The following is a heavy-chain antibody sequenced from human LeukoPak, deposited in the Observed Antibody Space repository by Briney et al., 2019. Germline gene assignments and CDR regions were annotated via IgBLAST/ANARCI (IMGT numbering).Heavy chain of an antibody. CDR1: GFTFSSYG. J-gene: IGHJ6*03. Sequence: GGSLRLSCAASGFTFSSYGMHWVRQAPGKGLEWVAFIRYDGSNKYYADSVKGRFTISRDNSKNTLYLQMNSLRAEDTAVYYCARSPKGYSYGPSPYYYYYMDVWGKGTTVTISS. CDR3: ARSPKGYSYGPSPYYYYYMDV. V-gene: IGHV3-30*02. D-gene: IGHD5-18*01. CDR2: IRYDGSNK.